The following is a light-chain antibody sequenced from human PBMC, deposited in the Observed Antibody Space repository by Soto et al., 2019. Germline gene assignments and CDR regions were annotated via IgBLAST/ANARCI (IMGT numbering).Light chain of an antibody. CDR2: DVS. CDR1: SSDVGGYNY. V-gene: IGLV2-11*01. CDR3: CSYAGPEV. J-gene: IGLJ2*01. Sequence: QSALTQPRSVSGSPGQSVTISCTGTSSDVGGYNYVSWYQQHPGKAPKLMIYDVSKRPSGVPDRFSGSKSGNTASLTISGLQAEDEADYYCCSYAGPEVFGGGTKVTVL.